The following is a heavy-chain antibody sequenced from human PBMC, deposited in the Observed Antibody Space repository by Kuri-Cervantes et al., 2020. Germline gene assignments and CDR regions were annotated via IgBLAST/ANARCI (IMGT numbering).Heavy chain of an antibody. J-gene: IGHJ6*02. Sequence: GASLKISCAASGFTFSSYGMHWVRQAPGKGLEWVAVIWYDGSNKYYADSVKGRFTISSDNSKNTLYLQMNSLRAEDTAVYYCARVGGYSYYYYYYNGMDVWGQGTTVTVSS. CDR3: ARVGGYSYYYYYYNGMDV. CDR1: GFTFSSYG. V-gene: IGHV3-33*01. CDR2: IWYDGSNK. D-gene: IGHD5-18*01.